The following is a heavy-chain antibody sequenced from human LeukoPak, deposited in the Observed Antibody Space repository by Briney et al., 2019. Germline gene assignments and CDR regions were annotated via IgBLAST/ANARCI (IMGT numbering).Heavy chain of an antibody. CDR1: GSTFTGYY. Sequence: ASVKVSCKTSGSTFTGYYIHWVRQAPGQGFEWIGWINPDSGGADYAQKFQGRVTMTRDTSISTVYMELNSLTSDDTAVYYCARDLDDSSGDDYWGQGTLVTVSS. CDR3: ARDLDDSSGDDY. CDR2: INPDSGGA. D-gene: IGHD3-22*01. V-gene: IGHV1-2*02. J-gene: IGHJ4*02.